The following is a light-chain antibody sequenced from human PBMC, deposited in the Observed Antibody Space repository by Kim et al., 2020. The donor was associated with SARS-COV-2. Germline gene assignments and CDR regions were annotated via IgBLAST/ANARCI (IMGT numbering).Light chain of an antibody. CDR2: DND. CDR1: NSNIGKNY. J-gene: IGLJ2*01. Sequence: LKVTISCSGSNSNIGKNYVSWYQQLPGTAPKLLIYDNDKRHSGIPDRFSGSKSGTSATLDITGLQTGDEADYYCATWDNSLNGLVFGGGTQLTVL. V-gene: IGLV1-51*01. CDR3: ATWDNSLNGLV.